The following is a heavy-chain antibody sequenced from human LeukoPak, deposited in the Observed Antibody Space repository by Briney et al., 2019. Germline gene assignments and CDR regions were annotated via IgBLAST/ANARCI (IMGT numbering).Heavy chain of an antibody. CDR2: INAGNGNT. J-gene: IGHJ4*02. Sequence: GASVMVSCKASGYTFTSYAMHWVRQAPGQRLEWMGWINAGNGNTKYSQKFQGRVTITRDTSASTAYMELSSLRSEDTAAYYCARAPRNWGFDYWGQGTLVTVSS. D-gene: IGHD7-27*01. CDR1: GYTFTSYA. V-gene: IGHV1-3*01. CDR3: ARAPRNWGFDY.